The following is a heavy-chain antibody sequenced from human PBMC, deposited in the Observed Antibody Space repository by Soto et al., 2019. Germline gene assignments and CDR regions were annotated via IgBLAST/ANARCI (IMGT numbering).Heavy chain of an antibody. CDR2: INPNSGGT. CDR3: ARGPVAGQDYYYYYMDV. CDR1: GYTFTGYY. Sequence: ASVKVSCKASGYTFTGYYMHWVRQAPGQGLEWMGWINPNSGGTNYAQKFQGWVTMTRDTSISTAYMELSRLRSDDTAVYYCARGPVAGQDYYYYYMDVWGKGTTVTVSS. J-gene: IGHJ6*03. D-gene: IGHD6-19*01. V-gene: IGHV1-2*04.